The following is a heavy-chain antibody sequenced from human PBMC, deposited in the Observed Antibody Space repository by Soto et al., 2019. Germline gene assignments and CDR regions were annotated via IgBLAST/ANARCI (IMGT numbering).Heavy chain of an antibody. J-gene: IGHJ1*01. CDR2: IYYSGST. V-gene: IGHV4-31*03. D-gene: IGHD6-19*01. CDR1: GGSVSGGVYY. CDR3: ARSSVAGAGYFQH. Sequence: SETLSLTCTVSGGSVSGGVYYWNWIRQHPEKGLEWIGYIYYSGSTYYNPSLRSRVTISADTSKNQFSLKLSSVTVADTAVYYCARSSVAGAGYFQHWGQGTRVTVSS.